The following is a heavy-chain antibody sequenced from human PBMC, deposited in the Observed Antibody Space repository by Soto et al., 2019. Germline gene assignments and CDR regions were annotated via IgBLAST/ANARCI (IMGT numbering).Heavy chain of an antibody. Sequence: GASVKVSCKASGYTFTSYYMHWVRHAPGQGLEWMGIINPSGGSKSYAQKFQGRVTMTRDTSTSTVYMELSSLRSEDTAVYYCARDSGSYYKYYDFDYWGQGTLVTVSS. J-gene: IGHJ4*02. D-gene: IGHD1-26*01. CDR2: INPSGGSK. CDR3: ARDSGSYYKYYDFDY. CDR1: GYTFTSYY. V-gene: IGHV1-46*01.